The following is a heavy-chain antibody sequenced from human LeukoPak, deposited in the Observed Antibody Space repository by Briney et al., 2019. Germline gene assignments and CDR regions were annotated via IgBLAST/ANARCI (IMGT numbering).Heavy chain of an antibody. CDR1: GFTFSSYA. J-gene: IGHJ4*02. CDR2: IYYSGST. Sequence: LRLSCAASGFTFSSYAMSWIRQHPGKGLEWIGYIYYSGSTYYNPSLKSRVTISVDTSKNQFSLKLSSVTAADTAVYYCARVKVATITVDYWGQGTLVTVSS. CDR3: ARVKVATITVDY. D-gene: IGHD5-12*01. V-gene: IGHV4-31*02.